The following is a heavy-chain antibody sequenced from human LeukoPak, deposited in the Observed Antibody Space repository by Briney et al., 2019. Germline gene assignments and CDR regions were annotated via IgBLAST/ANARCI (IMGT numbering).Heavy chain of an antibody. V-gene: IGHV3-48*03. CDR2: ISGSGTTM. CDR3: ARSVQWLPY. Sequence: PGGSLRLSCVASGFTFSSYEMNWLRQSPGKGLEWVSFISGSGTTMYCADSVKGRFTISRDNAKNSLYLQMNSLGAEDTAVYYCARSVQWLPYWGQGTLVTVSS. J-gene: IGHJ4*02. CDR1: GFTFSSYE. D-gene: IGHD6-19*01.